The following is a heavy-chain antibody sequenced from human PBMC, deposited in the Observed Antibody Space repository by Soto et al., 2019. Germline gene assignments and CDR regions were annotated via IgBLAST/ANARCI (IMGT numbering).Heavy chain of an antibody. Sequence: QVQLVQSGAEVKKPGASVKVSCKASGYTFTSYGISWVRQAPGQGLEWMGWVNPYNGNTNYAQKRQGRVTMTTDTSTNTAYMELRSLRADETAVYYCAQDWSGIDYWGQGTLVTVSS. V-gene: IGHV1-18*01. CDR2: VNPYNGNT. D-gene: IGHD1-26*01. CDR1: GYTFTSYG. J-gene: IGHJ4*02. CDR3: AQDWSGIDY.